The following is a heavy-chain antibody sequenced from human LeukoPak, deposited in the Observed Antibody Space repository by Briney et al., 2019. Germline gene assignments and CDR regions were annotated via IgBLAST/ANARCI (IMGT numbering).Heavy chain of an antibody. V-gene: IGHV1-69*05. CDR1: VGTFTPYA. Sequence: SLRVSSTTSVGTFTPYAISWGRQAPGQRLVWVGGGIPIFGAANYAQKLQGRVTITTDASPSRAYMELSSLRSEDTAVYYCASSSGIVVVPAAIRSWPPRFDYWGQGTLVTVSS. J-gene: IGHJ4*02. D-gene: IGHD2-2*02. CDR3: ASSSGIVVVPAAIRSWPPRFDY. CDR2: GIPIFGAA.